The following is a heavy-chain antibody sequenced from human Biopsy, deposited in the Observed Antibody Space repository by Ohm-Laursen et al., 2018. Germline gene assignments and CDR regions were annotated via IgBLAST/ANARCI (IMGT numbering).Heavy chain of an antibody. CDR3: ARDRGYYSDRTVPGYFDL. CDR1: GDSISSYY. D-gene: IGHD3-22*01. Sequence: TLSLTCTVSGDSISSYYWSWIRQPPGKGLEWIGYVYYTGSTDSNPSLQSRVIISVDTSKNRFSLRLRSMTPADTAMYYCARDRGYYSDRTVPGYFDLWGRGTLVTVSS. J-gene: IGHJ2*01. CDR2: VYYTGST. V-gene: IGHV4-59*01.